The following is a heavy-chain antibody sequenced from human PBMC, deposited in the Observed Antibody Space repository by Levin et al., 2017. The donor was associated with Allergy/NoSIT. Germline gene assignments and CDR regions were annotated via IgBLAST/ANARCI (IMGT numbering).Heavy chain of an antibody. V-gene: IGHV1-3*01. D-gene: IGHD3-3*01. CDR1: GYTFTSYA. CDR2: INAGNGNT. Sequence: PQASVTVSCKASGYTFTSYAMHWVRQAPGQRLEWMGWINAGNGNTKYSQKFQGRVTITRDTSASTAYMELSSLRSEDTAVYYCAGGGGYDFWLGYWGQGTLVTVSS. J-gene: IGHJ4*02. CDR3: AGGGGYDFWLGY.